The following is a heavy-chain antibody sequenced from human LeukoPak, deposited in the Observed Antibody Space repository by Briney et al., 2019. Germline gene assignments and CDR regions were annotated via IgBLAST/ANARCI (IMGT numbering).Heavy chain of an antibody. CDR2: IKQDGSEK. CDR3: ARVAGAKYYYYYYYMDV. J-gene: IGHJ6*03. V-gene: IGHV3-7*01. CDR1: GFTFNNYW. Sequence: PGGSLRLSCAASGFTFNNYWMNWVRQAPGKGLEWVANIKQDGSEKYYVDSVKGRFTISRDNARNSLYLQMNSLRAEDTAVYYCARVAGAKYYYYYYYMDVWGKGTTVTVSS. D-gene: IGHD1-26*01.